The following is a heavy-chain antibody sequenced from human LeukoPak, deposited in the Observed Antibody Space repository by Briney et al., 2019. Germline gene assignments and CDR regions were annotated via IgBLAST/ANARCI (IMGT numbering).Heavy chain of an antibody. CDR3: ARAHFKSYCSGGSCPSDY. J-gene: IGHJ4*02. V-gene: IGHV4-30-4*08. CDR1: GGSTSSGGYF. Sequence: SETLSLTCTVSGGSTSSGGYFWSWIRQHPGKGLEWIGYIYYSGSTYYNPSLKSRVTISVDTSKNQFSLKLSSVTAADTAVYYCARAHFKSYCSGGSCPSDYWGQGTLVTVSS. D-gene: IGHD2-15*01. CDR2: IYYSGST.